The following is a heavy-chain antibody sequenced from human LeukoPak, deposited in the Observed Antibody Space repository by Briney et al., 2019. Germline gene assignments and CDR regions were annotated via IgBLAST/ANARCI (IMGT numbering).Heavy chain of an antibody. J-gene: IGHJ4*02. V-gene: IGHV3-33*01. CDR2: IWYDGSNK. Sequence: PGGSLRLSCAASGFTFNNYAMHWVRQAPGKGLEWVAVIWYDGSNKFYADSAKGRFTVSRDNSKNTLYLQMNSLRAEDTAVFYCARQSPLDLYFDYWGQGTLVTVSS. CDR3: ARQSPLDLYFDY. CDR1: GFTFNNYA. D-gene: IGHD1-1*01.